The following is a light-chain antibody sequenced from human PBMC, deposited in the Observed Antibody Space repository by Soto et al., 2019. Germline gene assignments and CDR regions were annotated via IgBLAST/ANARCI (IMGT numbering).Light chain of an antibody. Sequence: DIQMTQSPSTLSAPVGDRVTITCRASQSISSWLAWYQQKPGKAPKLLIYKASSLESGVPSRFSGSGSGTDFTLTISSLQPDGFATYYCQQYNSYSTFGQGTKVEIK. CDR2: KAS. J-gene: IGKJ1*01. V-gene: IGKV1-5*03. CDR3: QQYNSYST. CDR1: QSISSW.